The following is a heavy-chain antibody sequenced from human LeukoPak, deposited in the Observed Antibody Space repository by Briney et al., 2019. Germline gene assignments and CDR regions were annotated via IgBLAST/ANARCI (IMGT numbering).Heavy chain of an antibody. CDR3: ARDQEGFDY. J-gene: IGHJ4*02. V-gene: IGHV1-46*01. Sequence: ASVKVSCKASGYTFTNNYLHWVRQAPGQGLEWMGMIYPRDGSTSYAQNFQGRDTVTRVTSTTTVHMELRGLRSEDTAVYYCARDQEGFDYWGQGTVVTVSS. CDR2: IYPRDGST. CDR1: GYTFTNNY.